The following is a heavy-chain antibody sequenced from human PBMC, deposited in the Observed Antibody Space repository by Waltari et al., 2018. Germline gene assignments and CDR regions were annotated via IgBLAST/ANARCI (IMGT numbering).Heavy chain of an antibody. J-gene: IGHJ4*02. Sequence: QMKLLASGPGLVKPSETLSLTCTVSAASISGHYWSWIRQPAGKGLEWFGRVYSTGATNYNPSLGRRATISVDTARKQVSLKLTSVTAADTAMYFCAESDSGSWQYFFNSWGQGALVTVSS. V-gene: IGHV4-4*07. D-gene: IGHD6-19*01. CDR2: VYSTGAT. CDR3: AESDSGSWQYFFNS. CDR1: AASISGHY.